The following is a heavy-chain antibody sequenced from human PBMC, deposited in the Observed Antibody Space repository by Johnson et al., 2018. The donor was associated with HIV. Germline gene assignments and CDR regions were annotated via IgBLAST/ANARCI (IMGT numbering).Heavy chain of an antibody. D-gene: IGHD1-26*01. CDR2: ISYDGSNK. Sequence: QVQLVESGGGVVQPGRSLRLSCAASGFTFSSYGMHWVRQAPGKGLEWVAVISYDGSNKYYADSVKGRFTISRDNSTLYLQMNSLRVEDTAVYYCARGRIATRGMLGGAFDVWGQGTIVTVSP. J-gene: IGHJ3*01. CDR1: GFTFSSYG. CDR3: ARGRIATRGMLGGAFDV. V-gene: IGHV3-30*03.